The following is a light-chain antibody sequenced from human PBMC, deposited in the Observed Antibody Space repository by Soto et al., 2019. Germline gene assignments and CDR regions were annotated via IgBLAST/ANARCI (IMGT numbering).Light chain of an antibody. CDR1: QGISNY. CDR2: AAS. V-gene: IGKV1-27*01. J-gene: IGKJ1*01. Sequence: DIQMTQSPSSLSASVGDRVTITCRASQGISNYLAWYQQKPGKVPKLLIYAASTLQSGVPSRSSGSGSGIDYTLTISSLQPEHVATYYCQKYNSPLRTFGQGTQVQIK. CDR3: QKYNSPLRT.